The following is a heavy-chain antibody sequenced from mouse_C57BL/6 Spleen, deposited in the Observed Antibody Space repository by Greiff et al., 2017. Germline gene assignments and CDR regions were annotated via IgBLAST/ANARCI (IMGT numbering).Heavy chain of an antibody. D-gene: IGHD2-1*01. Sequence: QVQLQQPGAELVRPGSSVKLSCKASGYTFTSYWMHWVKQRPIQGLEWIGNIDPSDSATHYNPKFKDKATLTVDKSSSTAYMQLSSLTSEDSAVYYCARRGIYYGNYGYAMDYWGQGTSVTVSS. CDR1: GYTFTSYW. CDR2: IDPSDSAT. V-gene: IGHV1-52*01. J-gene: IGHJ4*01. CDR3: ARRGIYYGNYGYAMDY.